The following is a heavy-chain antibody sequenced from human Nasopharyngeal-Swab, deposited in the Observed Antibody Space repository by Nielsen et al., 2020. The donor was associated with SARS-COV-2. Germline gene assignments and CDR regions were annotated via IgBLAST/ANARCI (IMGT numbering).Heavy chain of an antibody. CDR1: GFGVSTNY. D-gene: IGHD2-15*01. CDR3: ARGADVYCSGGSCYSEYYYYMDV. CDR2: IYPGGST. Sequence: GESLKISCAASGFGVSTNYMSWVRQASGKGLEWMSVIYPGGSTNYADSVKGRFTISRDYSKNTLYLQMNSLRVEDTAIYYCARGADVYCSGGSCYSEYYYYMDVWGRGTTVTVSS. J-gene: IGHJ6*03. V-gene: IGHV3-66*01.